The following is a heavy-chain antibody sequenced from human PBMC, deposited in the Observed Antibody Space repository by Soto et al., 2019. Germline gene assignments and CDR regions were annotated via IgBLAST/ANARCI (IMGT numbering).Heavy chain of an antibody. CDR2: LYYSGST. V-gene: IGHV4-39*02. Sequence: SETLSLTCTVSGGPISTSSYYWGWIRPPPGKGLEWIGSLYYSGSTYYNPSLKSLVTISVDTSKNHFSLKLNSVTAADTAVYYCGSPGYVDYWGQG. J-gene: IGHJ4*02. CDR3: GSPGYVDY. CDR1: GGPISTSSYY. D-gene: IGHD2-2*01.